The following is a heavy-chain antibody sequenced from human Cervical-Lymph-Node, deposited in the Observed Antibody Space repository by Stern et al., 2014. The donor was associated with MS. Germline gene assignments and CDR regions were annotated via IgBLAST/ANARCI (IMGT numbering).Heavy chain of an antibody. V-gene: IGHV3-53*01. D-gene: IGHD1-1*01. CDR1: GFTVSRDY. J-gene: IGHJ4*02. CDR3: ARDTSSPERSDW. Sequence: VQLVQSGGGVIQPGGSLSLSCTASGFTVSRDYMTWVRQAPGKGLECVSLITNVGSTFYTDSVKGRFTISRDDSKNTVYLHMTSLRAEDTAMYYCARDTSSPERSDWWGQGTLVTVSS. CDR2: ITNVGST.